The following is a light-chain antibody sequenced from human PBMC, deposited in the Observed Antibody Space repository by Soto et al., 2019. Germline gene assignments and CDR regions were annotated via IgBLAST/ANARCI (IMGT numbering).Light chain of an antibody. V-gene: IGKV3-11*01. J-gene: IGKJ5*01. CDR1: QSVSSY. Sequence: EIVLTQSPAPLSFSPGERATLSCRASQSVSSYLAWYQQKPGQAPRILIYDASNRATGIPARFSGSGSGTDFTLTISSLEPEDFAVYYCQQRSNWPPITFGQGTRLEIK. CDR2: DAS. CDR3: QQRSNWPPIT.